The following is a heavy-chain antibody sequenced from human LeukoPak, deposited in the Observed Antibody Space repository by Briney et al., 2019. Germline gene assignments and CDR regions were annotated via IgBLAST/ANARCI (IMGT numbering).Heavy chain of an antibody. CDR1: AFTFSSYA. D-gene: IGHD3-16*02. CDR3: AKSVMITFGGVIGAFDI. Sequence: GGSLRLSCAASAFTFSSYAMSWVRQAPGKGLEWVSAISGSGGSTYYADSVKGRFTISRDNSKNTLYLQMSSLRAEDTAVYYCAKSVMITFGGVIGAFDIWGQGTMVTVSS. V-gene: IGHV3-23*01. CDR2: ISGSGGST. J-gene: IGHJ3*02.